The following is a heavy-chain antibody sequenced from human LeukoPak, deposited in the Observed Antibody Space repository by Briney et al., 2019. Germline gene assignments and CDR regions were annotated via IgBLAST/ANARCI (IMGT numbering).Heavy chain of an antibody. V-gene: IGHV4-59*01. CDR3: ASSFRGYSYYRFDY. CDR1: GGPISSYY. J-gene: IGHJ4*02. CDR2: VYYSGST. Sequence: SETLSLTCTVSGGPISSYYWSWIRQAPGKGLERIGYVYYSGSTNYNPSLKSRITVSVDTSKSQFSLKLTSVTAADTAVYYCASSFRGYSYYRFDYWGQGTLVIVSS. D-gene: IGHD5-18*01.